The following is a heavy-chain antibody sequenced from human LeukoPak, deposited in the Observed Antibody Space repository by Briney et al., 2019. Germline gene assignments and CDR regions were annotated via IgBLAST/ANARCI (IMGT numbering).Heavy chain of an antibody. V-gene: IGHV4-39*01. CDR1: GGSISSSNYY. D-gene: IGHD5/OR15-5a*01. J-gene: IGHJ4*02. CDR2: LYYSGST. CDR3: ARPQRYSMYALDY. Sequence: SETLSLTCTDSGGSISSSNYYWGWIRQPPGKGLEWIGSLYYSGSTYYNPSLKSRVTISVDTSKNQFSLKLSSVTAADTAVYYCARPQRYSMYALDYWGQGTLVTVSS.